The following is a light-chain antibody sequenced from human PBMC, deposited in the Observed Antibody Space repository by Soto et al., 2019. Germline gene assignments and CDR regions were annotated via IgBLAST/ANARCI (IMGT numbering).Light chain of an antibody. J-gene: IGKJ4*01. Sequence: EIVLTQSPATLSLSPGERATLSCRASQSVGSYLAWYQQQPGQAPRLLIYDASNRATGIPTRFSGSGSGTVITPTISRLEHEDFALYCCQQGGNSLTFGGGTKVEIK. CDR3: QQGGNSLT. CDR1: QSVGSY. V-gene: IGKV3-11*01. CDR2: DAS.